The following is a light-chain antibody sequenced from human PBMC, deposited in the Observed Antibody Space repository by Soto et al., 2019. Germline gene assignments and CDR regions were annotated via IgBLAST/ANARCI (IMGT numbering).Light chain of an antibody. V-gene: IGKV1-5*01. J-gene: IGKJ5*01. Sequence: DIPMTQSPSTLTASVGDRVTITCRASQSINNWLAWYQQKSGKAPNLLIYDASSLQSGVPSRFSGSGSETEFTLTISSLQPDDFATYYCQQYKTYSPTFGQGTRLEIK. CDR1: QSINNW. CDR3: QQYKTYSPT. CDR2: DAS.